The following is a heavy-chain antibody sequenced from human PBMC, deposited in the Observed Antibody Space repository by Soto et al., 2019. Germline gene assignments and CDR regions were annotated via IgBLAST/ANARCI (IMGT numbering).Heavy chain of an antibody. CDR2: INPNSGGT. J-gene: IGHJ6*02. CDR3: ARGCSSTSVYYYYGMDV. CDR1: GYTFTGYY. V-gene: IGHV1-2*04. Sequence: ASVKVSCKASGYTFTGYYMHWVRQAPGQGLEWMGWINPNSGGTNYAQKFQGWVTMTRDTSISTAYMELSRLRSDDTAVYYCARGCSSTSVYYYYGMDVWGQGTTVTVSS. D-gene: IGHD2-2*01.